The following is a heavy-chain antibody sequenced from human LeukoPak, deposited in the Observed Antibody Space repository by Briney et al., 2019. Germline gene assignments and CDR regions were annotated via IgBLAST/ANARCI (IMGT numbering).Heavy chain of an antibody. CDR2: IYTTGNT. CDR3: GRDSGFWLY. V-gene: IGHV4-4*07. Sequence: SETLSLTCTVSGGSISSYYWSWIRQPAGKGLEWIGRIYTTGNTNYNPSLKSRVIMSIDTSKNQFSLKLDSVTAADTAVYYCGRDSGFWLYWGQGSLVTVSS. D-gene: IGHD3-22*01. CDR1: GGSISSYY. J-gene: IGHJ4*02.